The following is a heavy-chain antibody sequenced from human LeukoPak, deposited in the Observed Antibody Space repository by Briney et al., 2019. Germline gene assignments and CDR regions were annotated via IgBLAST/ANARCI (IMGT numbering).Heavy chain of an antibody. V-gene: IGHV3-21*01. J-gene: IGHJ3*02. D-gene: IGHD3-16*01. CDR3: VTGDNPDYTWENHRLDAFDI. CDR1: GFSFSQHS. Sequence: GGSVRLSCEASGFSFSQHSMGWVRLAPGKGLEWVSSITGGETFTFYADPVKGRSTVSRDNANNLLFLQLHSLRADDTAIYYCVTGDNPDYTWENHRLDAFDIWGQGTMVTVSS. CDR2: ITGGETFT.